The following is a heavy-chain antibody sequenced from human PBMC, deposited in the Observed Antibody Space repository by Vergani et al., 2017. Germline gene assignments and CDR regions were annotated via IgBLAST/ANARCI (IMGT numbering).Heavy chain of an antibody. J-gene: IGHJ2*01. D-gene: IGHD2-2*02. CDR1: GFTFDDYA. Sequence: EVQRVESGGGLVQPGRSLRLSCAASGFTFDDYAMHWVRQAPGKGLEWVSGISWNSGSIGYADSVKGRFTISRDNAKNSLYLQMNSLRAEDTALYYCAKAGYCSSTSCYTEWYFDLWGRGTLVTVSS. CDR3: AKAGYCSSTSCYTEWYFDL. V-gene: IGHV3-9*01. CDR2: ISWNSGSI.